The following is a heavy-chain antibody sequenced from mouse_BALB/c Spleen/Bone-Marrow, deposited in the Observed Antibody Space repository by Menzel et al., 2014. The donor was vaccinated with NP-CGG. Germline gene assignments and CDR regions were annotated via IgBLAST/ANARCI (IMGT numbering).Heavy chain of an antibody. Sequence: QVQLKESGAELAKPGASVKMSCKVSDYTLTSYWIHWVKQRPGQGLEWIGYIDPRTANTEYSQKFKDKATLTADKSSSTAYMQLSSLTSEDSAVYYCARYWDAYWGQGTLVTVSA. CDR2: IDPRTANT. CDR1: DYTLTSYW. CDR3: ARYWDAY. J-gene: IGHJ3*01. V-gene: IGHV1-7*01. D-gene: IGHD4-1*01.